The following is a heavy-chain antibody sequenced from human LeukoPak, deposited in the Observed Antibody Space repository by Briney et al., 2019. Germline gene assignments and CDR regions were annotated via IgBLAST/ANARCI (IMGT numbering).Heavy chain of an antibody. V-gene: IGHV3-74*01. D-gene: IGHD3-16*01. J-gene: IGHJ4*02. CDR3: STDLPVWGWDY. CDR2: INTDGSST. CDR1: GFTFSSYW. Sequence: GGSLRLSCAASGFTFSSYWMHWVRQAPGKGLVWVSRINTDGSSTSYADSVKGRFTISRDNAKNTLYLQMNSLKTEDTAVYYCSTDLPVWGWDYWGQGTLVTVSS.